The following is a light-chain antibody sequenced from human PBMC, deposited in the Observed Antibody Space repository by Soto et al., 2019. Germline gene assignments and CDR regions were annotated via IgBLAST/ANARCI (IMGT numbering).Light chain of an antibody. CDR2: AAS. CDR3: QQYAISPGT. J-gene: IGKJ1*01. CDR1: QSVSSNY. V-gene: IGKV3-20*01. Sequence: EVVLRQSPGTLSLSPGERATLSCRASQSVSSNYLAWYEQKPGQAPRLLIFAASRRATGIPDRFTGSGSGTDFTLTISRLEPEDFAVYYCQQYAISPGTFGQGTMVDIK.